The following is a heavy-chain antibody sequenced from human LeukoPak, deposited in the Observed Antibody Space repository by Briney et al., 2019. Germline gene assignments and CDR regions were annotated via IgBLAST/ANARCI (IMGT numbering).Heavy chain of an antibody. D-gene: IGHD3-22*01. V-gene: IGHV1-69*13. CDR2: IIPIFGTA. CDR1: GGTFSSYA. J-gene: IGHJ3*02. Sequence: SVKVSCKASGGTFSSYAISWVRQAPGQGLEWMGGIIPIFGTANYAQKFQGRVTITADESTSTAYMELSSLRSEDTAVYYCARETITGGYDSSGYYPDAFDIWGQGTMVTVSS. CDR3: ARETITGGYDSSGYYPDAFDI.